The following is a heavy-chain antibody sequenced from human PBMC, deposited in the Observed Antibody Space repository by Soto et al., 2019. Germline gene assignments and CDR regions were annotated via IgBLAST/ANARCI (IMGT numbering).Heavy chain of an antibody. D-gene: IGHD6-19*01. J-gene: IGHJ4*02. CDR2: ISSSGSTI. V-gene: IGHV3-48*03. CDR1: GFTFSSYE. Sequence: EVQLVESGGGLVQPGGSLRLSCAASGFTFSSYEMNWVRQAPGKGLEWVSYISSSGSTIYYADSVKGRVTISRDNAKNSLYLQMNSLRAEDTAVYYCARALYSSGWSSYWGQGTLVTVSS. CDR3: ARALYSSGWSSY.